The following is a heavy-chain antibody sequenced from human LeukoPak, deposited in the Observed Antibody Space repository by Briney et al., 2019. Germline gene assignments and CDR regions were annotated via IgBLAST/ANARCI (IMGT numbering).Heavy chain of an antibody. J-gene: IGHJ4*02. Sequence: SGPALVKPTQTLTLTCTFSGFSLSTSGMRVSWIRQPPGKALEWLARIDWDDDKLYSTSLKTRLTISKDTSKNQVVLTMTNMDPVDTATYYCARTPYCGGDCYVDYWGQGTLVTASS. D-gene: IGHD2-21*02. CDR1: GFSLSTSGMR. CDR2: IDWDDDK. V-gene: IGHV2-70*04. CDR3: ARTPYCGGDCYVDY.